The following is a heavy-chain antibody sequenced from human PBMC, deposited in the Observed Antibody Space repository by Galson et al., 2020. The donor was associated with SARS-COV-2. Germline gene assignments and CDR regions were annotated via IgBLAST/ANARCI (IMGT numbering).Heavy chain of an antibody. CDR3: AREGVGATIYFDY. D-gene: IGHD1-26*01. Sequence: GESLKISCAASGFTFSSYWMHWVRQAPGKGLVWVSRINSDGSSTSYADSVKGRFTISRDNAKNTLYLQMNSLRAEDTAVYYCAREGVGATIYFDYWGQGTLVTVSS. V-gene: IGHV3-74*01. J-gene: IGHJ4*02. CDR2: INSDGSST. CDR1: GFTFSSYW.